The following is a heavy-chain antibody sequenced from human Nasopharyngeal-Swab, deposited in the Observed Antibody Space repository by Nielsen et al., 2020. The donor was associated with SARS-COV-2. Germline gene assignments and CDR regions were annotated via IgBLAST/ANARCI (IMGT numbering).Heavy chain of an antibody. CDR3: AREYYYDSSGYYSYYYMDV. J-gene: IGHJ6*03. D-gene: IGHD3-22*01. CDR2: INHSGST. CDR1: GGSIGSYY. V-gene: IGHV4-34*01. Sequence: SETLSLTCTVSGGSIGSYYWSWIRQPPGKGLEWIGEINHSGSTNYNPSLKSRVTISVDTSKNQFSLKLSSVTAADTAVYYCAREYYYDSSGYYSYYYMDVWGKGTTVTVSS.